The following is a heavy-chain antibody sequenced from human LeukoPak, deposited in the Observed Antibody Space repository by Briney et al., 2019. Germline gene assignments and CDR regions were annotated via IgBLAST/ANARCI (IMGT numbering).Heavy chain of an antibody. Sequence: GGSLRLSCAASGFTVSSNYMSWVRQAPGKGLEWVSVIYSGGSTYYADSVKGRFTISRDNSKNTLYLQMNSLRAEDTAVYYCAGDPRRQWLYTFQHWGQGTLVTVSS. CDR3: AGDPRRQWLYTFQH. CDR2: IYSGGST. V-gene: IGHV3-53*01. J-gene: IGHJ1*01. CDR1: GFTVSSNY. D-gene: IGHD6-19*01.